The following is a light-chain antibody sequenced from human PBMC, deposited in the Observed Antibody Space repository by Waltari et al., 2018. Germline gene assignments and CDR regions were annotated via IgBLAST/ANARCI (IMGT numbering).Light chain of an antibody. V-gene: IGKV1-33*01. CDR1: QDISNY. CDR3: QQYDNLPPRLFT. Sequence: DIQMTQSPSSLSASVGDRVTIPCQASQDISNYLNWYQQKPGKAPKLLIYDASNLETGVPSRFSGSGSGTDFTFTISSLQPEDIATYYCQQYDNLPPRLFTFGPGTKVDIK. J-gene: IGKJ3*01. CDR2: DAS.